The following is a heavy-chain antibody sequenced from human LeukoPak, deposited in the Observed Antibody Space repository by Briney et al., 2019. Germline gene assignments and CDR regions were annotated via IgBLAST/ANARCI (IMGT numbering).Heavy chain of an antibody. J-gene: IGHJ3*02. D-gene: IGHD3-10*01. CDR1: GGSFSGYY. Sequence: SETLSLTCAVYGGSFSGYYWSWIRQPPGKGLEWIGEINHSGSTNYNPSLKSRVTISVDTSKNQFSLKLSSVTAADTAVYYCAREPFHPRSGRGSDIWGQGTMVTVSS. CDR2: INHSGST. V-gene: IGHV4-34*01. CDR3: AREPFHPRSGRGSDI.